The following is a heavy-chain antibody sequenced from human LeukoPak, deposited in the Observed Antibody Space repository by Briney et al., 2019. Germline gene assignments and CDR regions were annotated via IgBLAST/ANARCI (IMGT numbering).Heavy chain of an antibody. V-gene: IGHV1-69*06. CDR3: ARVRQYSSWNFDY. J-gene: IGHJ4*02. CDR2: IIPMVDSA. CDR1: GGTFSNNV. D-gene: IGHD6-6*01. Sequence: ASVKVSCKVSGGTFSNNVINWIRQAPGQGLEWMGGIIPMVDSANYGQKFQGRVTITADISTTTAYLELSSLRYEDTAMYCCARVRQYSSWNFDYWGQGTLVTVSS.